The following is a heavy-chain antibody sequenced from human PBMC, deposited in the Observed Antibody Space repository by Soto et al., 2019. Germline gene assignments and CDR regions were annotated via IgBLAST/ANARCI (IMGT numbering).Heavy chain of an antibody. CDR2: IRSKTNSYTT. V-gene: IGHV3-72*01. D-gene: IGHD3-16*01. Sequence: EVQLVESGGGLVQPGGSLRLSCVASGFSFSDHHMDWVRQAPGKGLEWVGRIRSKTNSYTTEHAASVKGRVSISRDDSKNSLFLQMSSLKTEDTAVYYCARVAGGPYGRDGFDIWGQGTMVTVS. CDR1: GFSFSDHH. CDR3: ARVAGGPYGRDGFDI. J-gene: IGHJ3*02.